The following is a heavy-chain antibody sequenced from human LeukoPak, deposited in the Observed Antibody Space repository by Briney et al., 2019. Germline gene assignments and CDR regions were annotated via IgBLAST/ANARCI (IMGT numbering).Heavy chain of an antibody. CDR3: AKDERAYCGGDCYLDY. CDR2: IYSGGST. CDR1: GFTVSSNY. J-gene: IGHJ4*02. V-gene: IGHV3-53*01. Sequence: GGSLRLSCAASGFTVSSNYMSWVRQAPGKGLEWASVIYSGGSTYYADSVKGRFTISRDNSKNTLYLQMNSLRAEDTAVYYCAKDERAYCGGDCYLDYWGQGTLVTVSS. D-gene: IGHD2-21*02.